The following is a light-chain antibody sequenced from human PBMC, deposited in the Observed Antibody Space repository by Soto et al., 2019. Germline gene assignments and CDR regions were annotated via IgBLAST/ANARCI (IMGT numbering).Light chain of an antibody. CDR2: GAS. V-gene: IGKV3D-20*02. CDR3: QQRSNWPPIT. Sequence: EIVMTQSPGTLSLSPGERATLSCRASQSVSSRLAWYQQKPGQAPRLLISGASSRATGIPDRFSGSGFGTDFTLTISRLEPEDFAVYYCQQRSNWPPITVGQGTRLEIK. CDR1: QSVSSR. J-gene: IGKJ5*01.